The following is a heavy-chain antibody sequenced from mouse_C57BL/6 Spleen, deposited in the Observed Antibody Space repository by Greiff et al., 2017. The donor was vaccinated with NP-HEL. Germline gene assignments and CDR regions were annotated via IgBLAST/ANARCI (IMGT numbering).Heavy chain of an antibody. Sequence: EVQVVESGGDLVKPGGSLKLSCAASGFTFSSYGMSWVRQTPDKRLEWVATISSGGSYTYYPDSVKGRFTISRDNAKNTLYLQMSSLKSEDTAMYYCARDDYDVYYAMDYWGQGTSVTVSS. V-gene: IGHV5-6*01. CDR3: ARDDYDVYYAMDY. CDR1: GFTFSSYG. D-gene: IGHD2-4*01. CDR2: ISSGGSYT. J-gene: IGHJ4*01.